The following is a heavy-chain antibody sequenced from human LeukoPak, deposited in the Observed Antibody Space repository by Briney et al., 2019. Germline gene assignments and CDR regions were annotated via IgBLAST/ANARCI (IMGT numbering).Heavy chain of an antibody. D-gene: IGHD2-21*02. CDR2: ISAYNGNT. CDR3: AREKPRGVRGGDGMYYFDY. CDR1: GYTFTSYG. J-gene: IGHJ4*02. Sequence: ASVKVSCKASGYTFTSYGISCVRQAPGQGLEWMGWISAYNGNTNYAQKLQGRATMTTDTSTSTAYMELRSLRSDDTAVYYCAREKPRGVRGGDGMYYFDYWGQGTLVTVSS. V-gene: IGHV1-18*04.